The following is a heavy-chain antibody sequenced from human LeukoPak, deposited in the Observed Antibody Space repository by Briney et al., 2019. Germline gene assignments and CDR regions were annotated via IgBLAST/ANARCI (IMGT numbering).Heavy chain of an antibody. J-gene: IGHJ4*02. CDR1: GGSFSGYY. Sequence: SETLSLTCAVYGGSFSGYYWSWIRQPPGKGLEWVGNIYHDGSTYYNPSLKSRVSISVDTSKNQFSLKLTSVTAADTAIYYCARDPEYWGQGTLVTVSS. V-gene: IGHV4-34*01. CDR3: ARDPEY. CDR2: IYHDGST.